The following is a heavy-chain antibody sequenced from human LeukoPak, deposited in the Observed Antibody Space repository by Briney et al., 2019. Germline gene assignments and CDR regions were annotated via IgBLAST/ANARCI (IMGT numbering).Heavy chain of an antibody. CDR2: ISYDGSTN. CDR3: ARDAGAARYHGMDV. CDR1: GFTFSSYA. V-gene: IGHV3-30*04. Sequence: GGSLGLSCAASGFTFSSYALHWVRQAPGKGLEWVAVISYDGSTNYYADSVRGRFTISRDNSKNTLYLLMNSLRAEDTAVYYCARDAGAARYHGMDVWGQGTTVTVPS. D-gene: IGHD6-13*01. J-gene: IGHJ6*02.